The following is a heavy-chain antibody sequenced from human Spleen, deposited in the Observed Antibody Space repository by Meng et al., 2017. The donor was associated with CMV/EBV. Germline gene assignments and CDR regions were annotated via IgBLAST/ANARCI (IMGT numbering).Heavy chain of an antibody. D-gene: IGHD2-21*01. V-gene: IGHV3-66*02. Sequence: GESLKISCAASGFTVSNNYMGWVRQAPEKGLEWVSIIYSGGSTYYADSVKGRFTISRDTSKNTLHLQINSLRSDDTALYYCTREVNDRFDSWGQGTLVTVSS. CDR3: TREVNDRFDS. J-gene: IGHJ4*02. CDR2: IYSGGST. CDR1: GFTVSNNY.